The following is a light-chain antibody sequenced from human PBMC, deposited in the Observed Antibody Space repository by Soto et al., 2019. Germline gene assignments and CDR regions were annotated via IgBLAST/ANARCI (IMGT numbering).Light chain of an antibody. V-gene: IGLV1-40*01. Sequence: QSVLTQPPSVSGAPGQRVTISCTGSSSNIGAGYDVHWYKQLPGTAPKLLIFGNNNRPSGVPDRFSGSKFGPSASLAITGLQDDDEADYYCQSYDRSLSGTVLGGGTKLTGL. CDR2: GNN. CDR1: SSNIGAGYD. J-gene: IGLJ3*02. CDR3: QSYDRSLSGTV.